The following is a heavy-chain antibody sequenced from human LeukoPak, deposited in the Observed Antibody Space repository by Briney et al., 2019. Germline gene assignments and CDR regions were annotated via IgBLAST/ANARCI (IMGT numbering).Heavy chain of an antibody. D-gene: IGHD6-19*01. CDR2: INHSGST. V-gene: IGHV4-30-2*01. J-gene: IGHJ5*02. CDR1: GDSISSGTYY. Sequence: SQTLSLTCAVSGDSISSGTYYWSWIRQPPGKGLEWIGEINHSGSTNYNPSLKSRVTISVDTSKNQFSLKLSSVTAADTAVYYCARGQWLVRSWFDPWGQGTLVTVSS. CDR3: ARGQWLVRSWFDP.